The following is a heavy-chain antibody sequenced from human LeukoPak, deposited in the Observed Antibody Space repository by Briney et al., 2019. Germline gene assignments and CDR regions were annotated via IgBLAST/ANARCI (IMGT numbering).Heavy chain of an antibody. D-gene: IGHD4-23*01. Sequence: SEALSLTCTVPLDSTTSNFWSWVRQRPGKGLEWIGEIHRSGSPNSNPSLQSRVTISIDRTRNQIVLELSSVTAADTAVYYGAREILGGFNPVAYWGQGTLVTVSS. J-gene: IGHJ4*02. V-gene: IGHV4-4*02. CDR3: AREILGGFNPVAY. CDR2: IHRSGSP. CDR1: LDSTTSNF.